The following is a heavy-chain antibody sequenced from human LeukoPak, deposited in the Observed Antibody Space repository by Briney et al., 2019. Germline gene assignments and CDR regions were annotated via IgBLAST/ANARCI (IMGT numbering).Heavy chain of an antibody. Sequence: SETLSLTCTVSGYSISSGYFWGWIRQPPGKGLECIGTIYHSGSTYYNPSLKSRVTISVDTSKNQFSLKLSSVTAADTAVYYCARGGGIFTYYYYMDVWGKGTTVTISS. CDR2: IYHSGST. V-gene: IGHV4-38-2*02. D-gene: IGHD2-15*01. CDR3: ARGGGIFTYYYYMDV. CDR1: GYSISSGYF. J-gene: IGHJ6*03.